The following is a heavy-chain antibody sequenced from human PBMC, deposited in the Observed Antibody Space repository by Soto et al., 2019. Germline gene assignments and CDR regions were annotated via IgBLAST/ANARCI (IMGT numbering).Heavy chain of an antibody. D-gene: IGHD5-12*01. J-gene: IGHJ3*02. V-gene: IGHV3-7*05. CDR2: IKGDGSAK. CDR1: GFAFGNSW. Sequence: EVQLVESGGGLVQPGGSLRLSCAASGFAFGNSWMTWVRQAPGIGLEWVDNIKGDGSAKSYLDSVRGRFTVSTDNAENSLFLQMNMLRAEDTALYYCARDVSPGSGGYYLDAFDIWGQGTIVTVSS. CDR3: ARDVSPGSGGYYLDAFDI.